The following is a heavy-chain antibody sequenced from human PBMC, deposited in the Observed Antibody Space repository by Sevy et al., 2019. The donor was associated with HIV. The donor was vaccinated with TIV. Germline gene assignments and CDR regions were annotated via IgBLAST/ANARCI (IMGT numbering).Heavy chain of an antibody. V-gene: IGHV3-64*02. Sequence: GGSLRLSCAASVFTLRTYGMHWVRQPPGKGLEYVAGINDDGGTTHYADSVKGRFSISRDNSKNRVYLQMDGLRVEDMGVYYWARDAPGDFWSGAGMDVWGQGTTVTVSS. CDR1: VFTLRTYG. CDR3: ARDAPGDFWSGAGMDV. CDR2: INDDGGTT. D-gene: IGHD3-3*01. J-gene: IGHJ6*02.